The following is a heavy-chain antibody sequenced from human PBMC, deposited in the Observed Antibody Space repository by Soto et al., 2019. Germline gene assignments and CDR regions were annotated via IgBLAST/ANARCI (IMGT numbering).Heavy chain of an antibody. CDR1: GFTFSDFT. Sequence: EVQLVESGGGLVKPGGSRRLSCAASGFTFSDFTMNWVRQAPGKGLQWVSSISSGGSFISYADSVRGRFTISRDNAKNSLYLQVDSLRAEDTAVFVCARGSRRTFDYWGQGTLVTVSS. CDR3: ARGSRRTFDY. CDR2: ISSGGSFI. V-gene: IGHV3-21*01. D-gene: IGHD6-13*01. J-gene: IGHJ4*02.